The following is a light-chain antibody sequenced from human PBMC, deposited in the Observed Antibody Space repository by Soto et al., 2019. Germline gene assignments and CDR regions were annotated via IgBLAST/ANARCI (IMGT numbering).Light chain of an antibody. CDR2: GAS. J-gene: IGKJ2*01. Sequence: EIVLTQSPGTLSLSPGERATLSCRASQSVSSCYLAWYQQKPGQAPRLLIYGASSRATGLPDRFSGSGSGTDFTLTISRVEPEDFVVYYCQQYGRSSYTFGQGTQLEIK. CDR3: QQYGRSSYT. V-gene: IGKV3-20*01. CDR1: QSVSSCY.